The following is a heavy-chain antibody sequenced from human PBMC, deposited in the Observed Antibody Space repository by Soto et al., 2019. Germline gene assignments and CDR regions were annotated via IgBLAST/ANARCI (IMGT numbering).Heavy chain of an antibody. J-gene: IGHJ5*02. D-gene: IGHD6-13*01. CDR1: GGSISSGGYY. CDR3: ARDVRQQLKGNWFDP. Sequence: PSETLSLTCTVSGGSISSGGYYWIWIRQHPGKGLEWIGYIYYSGSTYYNPSLKSRVTISVDTSKNQFSLKLSSVTAADTAVYYCARDVRQQLKGNWFDPWGQGTLVTVSS. CDR2: IYYSGST. V-gene: IGHV4-31*03.